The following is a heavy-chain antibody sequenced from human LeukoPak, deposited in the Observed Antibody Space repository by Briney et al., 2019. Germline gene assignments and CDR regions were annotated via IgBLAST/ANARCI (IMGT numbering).Heavy chain of an antibody. CDR1: GGSISNYY. V-gene: IGHV4-59*08. J-gene: IGHJ5*02. CDR2: ISYSGGT. CDR3: ARRVIMSAAGVPDTWLDP. Sequence: SETLSLTCTVSGGSISNYYWNWIRQPPGKGLEWVGHISYSGGTKYNPSLQSRVTISIDTSKNQFSLNLSSVTAADTAVYHCARRVIMSAAGVPDTWLDPWGQGILVTVSS. D-gene: IGHD2-8*01.